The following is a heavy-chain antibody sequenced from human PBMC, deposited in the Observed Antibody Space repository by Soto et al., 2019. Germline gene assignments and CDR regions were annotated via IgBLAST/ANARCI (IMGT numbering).Heavy chain of an antibody. Sequence: LRLSCAASGFSLSNYAMTWVRQAPGKGLEWVSGITGSADKTYYADSVKGRFIISRDNSKNTLYLQMNSLRAEDTALYYCARDCSSSSCSVWHYWGQGTLVTVSS. J-gene: IGHJ4*02. D-gene: IGHD2-2*01. CDR1: GFSLSNYA. CDR3: ARDCSSSSCSVWHY. V-gene: IGHV3-23*01. CDR2: ITGSADKT.